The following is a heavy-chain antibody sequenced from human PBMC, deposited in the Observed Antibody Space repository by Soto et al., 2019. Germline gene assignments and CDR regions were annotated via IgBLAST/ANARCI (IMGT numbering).Heavy chain of an antibody. V-gene: IGHV5-10-1*01. D-gene: IGHD3-3*01. Sequence: PGESLKIPCKGSGYSFTSYWISWVRQMPGKGLEWMGRIDPSDSYTNYSPSFQGHVTISADKSISTAYLQWSSLKASDTAMYYCARHRAFYDFWSGYSKADYWGQGTLVTVSS. CDR2: IDPSDSYT. J-gene: IGHJ4*02. CDR1: GYSFTSYW. CDR3: ARHRAFYDFWSGYSKADY.